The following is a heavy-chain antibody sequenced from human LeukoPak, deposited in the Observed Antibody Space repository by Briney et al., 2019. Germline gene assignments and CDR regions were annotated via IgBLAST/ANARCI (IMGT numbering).Heavy chain of an antibody. CDR1: GFTFSSYA. J-gene: IGHJ4*02. Sequence: GGSLRLSCAASGFTFSSYAMSWVRQAPGKGLEWVSAISGSGGSTYYADSVKGRFTISRDNSKSTLYLQMNSLRAEDTAVYYCAKLKPDYYDSSGYYFDYWGQGTLVTVSS. CDR2: ISGSGGST. D-gene: IGHD3-22*01. V-gene: IGHV3-23*01. CDR3: AKLKPDYYDSSGYYFDY.